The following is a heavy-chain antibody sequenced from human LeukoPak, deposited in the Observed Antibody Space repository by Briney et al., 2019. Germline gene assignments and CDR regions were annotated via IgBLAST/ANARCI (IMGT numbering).Heavy chain of an antibody. Sequence: ASVKVSCKASGYTSTSYDINWVRQATGQGLEWMGWMNPNSGNTGYAQKFQGRVTMTRNTSVSTAYMELSSLRSEDTAVYYCARKVVAGTYYYYYYMDVWGKGTTVTISS. J-gene: IGHJ6*03. CDR1: GYTSTSYD. V-gene: IGHV1-8*01. D-gene: IGHD6-19*01. CDR2: MNPNSGNT. CDR3: ARKVVAGTYYYYYYMDV.